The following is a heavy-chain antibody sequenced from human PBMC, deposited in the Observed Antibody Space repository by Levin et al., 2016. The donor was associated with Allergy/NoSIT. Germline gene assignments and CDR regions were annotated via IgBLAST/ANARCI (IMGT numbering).Heavy chain of an antibody. CDR1: GFTFNNYA. Sequence: GESLKISCAASGFTFNNYAMIWVRQAPRKGLEWVSGISASGGATYYADSVKGWVTISRDNSQNMVYLQMNSLRAEDSAIYYCAKVFPRTEMVSITLFYFDNCGQGAQVTVSS. CDR3: AKVFPRTEMVSITLFYFDN. D-gene: IGHD5-24*01. J-gene: IGHJ4*02. V-gene: IGHV3-23*01. CDR2: ISASGGAT.